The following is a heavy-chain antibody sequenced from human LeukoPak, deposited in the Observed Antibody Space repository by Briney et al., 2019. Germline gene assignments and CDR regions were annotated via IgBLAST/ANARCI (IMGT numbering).Heavy chain of an antibody. V-gene: IGHV1-2*04. J-gene: IGHJ4*02. D-gene: IGHD6-19*01. Sequence: ASVKVSCKASGYTFTGYYMHWVRQAPGQGLEWMGWINPNSGGTNYAQKFQGWVTMTGDTSISTAYMELSRLRSDDTAVYYCARGLQQWLGYYFDYWGQGTLVTVSS. CDR1: GYTFTGYY. CDR3: ARGLQQWLGYYFDY. CDR2: INPNSGGT.